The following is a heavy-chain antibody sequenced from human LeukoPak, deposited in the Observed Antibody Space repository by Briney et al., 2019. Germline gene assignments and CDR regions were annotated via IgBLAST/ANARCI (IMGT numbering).Heavy chain of an antibody. CDR2: INHSGST. D-gene: IGHD4-17*01. CDR1: GGSFSGYY. V-gene: IGHV4-34*01. J-gene: IGHJ4*02. Sequence: ASETLSLTCAVYGGSFSGYYWSWIRQPPGKGLEWIGEINHSGSTNYNPSLKSRVTISVDTSKNQFSLKLSSVTAADTAVHYCARDYGDSSGYWGQGTLVTVSS. CDR3: ARDYGDSSGY.